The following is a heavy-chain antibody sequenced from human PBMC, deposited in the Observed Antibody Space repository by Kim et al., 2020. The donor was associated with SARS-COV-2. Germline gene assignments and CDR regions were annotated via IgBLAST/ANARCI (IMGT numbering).Heavy chain of an antibody. D-gene: IGHD2-2*01. CDR3: ARVYPAIVVVPAARFDP. Sequence: LKSRVTISVDTSKNQFSLKLSSVTAADTAVYYCARVYPAIVVVPAARFDPWGQGTLVTVSS. V-gene: IGHV4-34*01. J-gene: IGHJ5*02.